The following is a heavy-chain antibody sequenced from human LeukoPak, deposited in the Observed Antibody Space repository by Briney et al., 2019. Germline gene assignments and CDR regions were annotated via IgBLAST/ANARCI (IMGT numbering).Heavy chain of an antibody. D-gene: IGHD6-13*01. V-gene: IGHV4-31*03. CDR3: ARGLGSWPSDY. Sequence: KTSETLCLTCTVSGGSISSGGYYWSWIRQHPGKGLEWIGYIYYSGSTYYNPSLKSRVTISVDTSKNQFSLKLSSVTAADTAVYYCARGLGSWPSDYWGQGTLVTVSS. CDR2: IYYSGST. CDR1: GGSISSGGYY. J-gene: IGHJ4*02.